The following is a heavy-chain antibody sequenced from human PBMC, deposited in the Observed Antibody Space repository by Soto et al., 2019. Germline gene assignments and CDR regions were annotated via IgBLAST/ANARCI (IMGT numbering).Heavy chain of an antibody. J-gene: IGHJ5*02. D-gene: IGHD3-10*01. CDR1: GDLFINPW. CDR2: IFTRDSET. Sequence: SPAICCEAPGDLFINPWIGEVRQPPVKGLECMGLIFTRDSETKTSPSFQGHVSFSVDNSINTVYLQWTSRKTTDTGIYFCARGYFDSGHGYDLWGQGTLVTVAS. V-gene: IGHV5-51*01. CDR3: ARGYFDSGHGYDL.